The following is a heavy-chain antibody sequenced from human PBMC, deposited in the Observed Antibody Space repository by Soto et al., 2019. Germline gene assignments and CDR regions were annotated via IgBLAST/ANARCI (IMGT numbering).Heavy chain of an antibody. CDR1: GYTFTRYD. D-gene: IGHD3-9*01. J-gene: IGHJ5*02. CDR2: MNPNSGNT. CDR3: ARGYYDILTGYYGPPTYWFDP. V-gene: IGHV1-8*01. Sequence: AAVKVSCKASGYTFTRYDINWVRQATGQGLEWMGWMNPNSGNTGYAQKFQGRVTMTRNTSISTAYMELSSLRSEDTAVYYCARGYYDILTGYYGPPTYWFDPWGQGTLVTVSS.